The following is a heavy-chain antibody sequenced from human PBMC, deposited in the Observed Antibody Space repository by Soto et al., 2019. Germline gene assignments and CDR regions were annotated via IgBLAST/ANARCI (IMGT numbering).Heavy chain of an antibody. CDR3: AHGQAAAGAVWFDY. CDR2: IYWDDDK. D-gene: IGHD6-13*01. CDR1: GFSLTTSGVG. V-gene: IGHV2-5*02. J-gene: IGHJ4*02. Sequence: QITLKESGPPLVKPTQPLTLTCTFSGFSLTTSGVGVGWLRQPPGKALEWLALIYWDDDKRYSPSLKSRLTITQDTSKNQVVLTMTNMDPVDTATYYCAHGQAAAGAVWFDYWGQGTLVTVSS.